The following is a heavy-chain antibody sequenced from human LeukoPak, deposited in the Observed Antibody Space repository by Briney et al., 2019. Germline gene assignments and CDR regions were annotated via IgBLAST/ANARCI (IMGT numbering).Heavy chain of an antibody. CDR1: GGSVNSKNW. J-gene: IGHJ3*02. CDR2: INHAGTT. V-gene: IGHV4-4*02. D-gene: IGHD2-21*01. CDR3: VREFADDAFDI. Sequence: SETLSLTCTVSGGSVNSKNWWNWVRQPPEKGLEWIGDINHAGTTNYNPSLESRVTISVDKSKNQLSLKLDSVTAADTAVYYCVREFADDAFDIWGQGTMVTVSS.